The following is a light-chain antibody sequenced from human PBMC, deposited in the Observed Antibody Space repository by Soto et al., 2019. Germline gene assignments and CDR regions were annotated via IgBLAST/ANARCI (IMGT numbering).Light chain of an antibody. V-gene: IGKV3-15*01. CDR3: QQYNSYSPCT. CDR2: GAS. Sequence: EIVMTQSPATLSVSPGERATLSCRASQSVSSNLAWYQHRPGQGPRLLISGASTRATGVPARFSGSGSGTEFTLTISSLQSEDFATYYCQQYNSYSPCTFGQGTKVEIK. J-gene: IGKJ1*01. CDR1: QSVSSN.